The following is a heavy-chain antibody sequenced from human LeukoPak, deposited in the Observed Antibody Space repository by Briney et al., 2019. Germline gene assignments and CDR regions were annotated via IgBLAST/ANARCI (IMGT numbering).Heavy chain of an antibody. Sequence: GMSLRLSCAASGFTFSSYGMHWVRQAPGKGLEWVAVIWYDGSNKYYADSVKGRFTISRDNSKNTLYLQMNSLRAEDTAVYYCAKDRCTNGVCYTLDYWGQGTLVTVSS. V-gene: IGHV3-33*06. J-gene: IGHJ4*02. CDR2: IWYDGSNK. D-gene: IGHD2-8*01. CDR1: GFTFSSYG. CDR3: AKDRCTNGVCYTLDY.